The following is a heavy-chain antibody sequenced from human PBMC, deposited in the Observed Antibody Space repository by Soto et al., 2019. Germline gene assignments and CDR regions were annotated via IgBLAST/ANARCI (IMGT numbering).Heavy chain of an antibody. CDR1: GFIFSDSA. J-gene: IGHJ4*02. CDR3: TRGIDVWSGYTRYYRDY. Sequence: EVQLVESGGGLVQPGGSLKISCAASGFIFSDSALHWGRQASGKGLEWVRRIRRKANSYAKTYAASVEGRFAISRDDLKTTAYLQMNSLKTEDTAIYYCTRGIDVWSGYTRYYRDYWGQGTLVTVSS. D-gene: IGHD3-3*01. CDR2: IRRKANSYAK. V-gene: IGHV3-73*02.